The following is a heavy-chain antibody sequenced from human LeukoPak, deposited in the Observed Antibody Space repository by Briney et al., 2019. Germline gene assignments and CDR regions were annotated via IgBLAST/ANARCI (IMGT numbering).Heavy chain of an antibody. CDR2: ISGSGDNT. D-gene: IGHD3-10*01. CDR1: GFTFSSYA. Sequence: GGSLRLSCAASGFTFSSYAMSWVRQAPGKGLEWVSGISGSGDNTYYADSVKGRFTISRDNSKNTLYLEVISLTAEDTAVYYCAKDDAWLRFGEWSQGTLVTVSS. J-gene: IGHJ4*02. V-gene: IGHV3-23*01. CDR3: AKDDAWLRFGE.